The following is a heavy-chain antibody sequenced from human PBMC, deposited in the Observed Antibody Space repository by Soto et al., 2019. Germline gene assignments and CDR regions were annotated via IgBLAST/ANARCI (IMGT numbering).Heavy chain of an antibody. CDR1: GGTFSSYA. J-gene: IGHJ5*02. D-gene: IGHD6-19*01. CDR3: ARVSGRGWYNWFDP. V-gene: IGHV1-69*13. CDR2: IMPLFGTT. Sequence: SVKVSCKASGGTFSSYAISWVRQAPGQGLEWMGGIMPLFGTTNYAQKFRGRVTITADEPTSTVYMELRSLRSEDTAVYYCARVSGRGWYNWFDPWGQGTPVTV.